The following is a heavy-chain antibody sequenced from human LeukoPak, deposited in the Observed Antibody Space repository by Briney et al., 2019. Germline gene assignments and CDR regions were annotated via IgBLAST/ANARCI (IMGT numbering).Heavy chain of an antibody. V-gene: IGHV1-2*02. CDR1: GGTFSSYA. J-gene: IGHJ6*03. CDR3: ARAVGSSWPPDSFYMDV. Sequence: GASVQVSCKASGGTFSSYAISWVRLAPGQGLEWMGWINPNSGGTNYAQKFQGRVTMTRDTSISTAYMELSRLRSDDTAVYYCARAVGSSWPPDSFYMDVWGKGTTVTISS. D-gene: IGHD6-13*01. CDR2: INPNSGGT.